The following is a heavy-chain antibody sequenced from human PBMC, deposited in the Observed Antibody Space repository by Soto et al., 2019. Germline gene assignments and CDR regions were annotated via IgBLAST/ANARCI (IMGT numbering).Heavy chain of an antibody. D-gene: IGHD3-10*01. J-gene: IGHJ4*02. CDR3: AINDGSGYRAFDS. V-gene: IGHV1-69*02. CDR2: VNPILSMS. Sequence: QVQLVQSGAEVKSAGSSVKVSCKASGDTFNFYSINWVRQAPGLGLEWVGRVNPILSMSNYAQRFQGRVKMTEDKSTGTAYMELRSLRYEDTAIYYCAINDGSGYRAFDSWGQGALVTVSS. CDR1: GDTFNFYS.